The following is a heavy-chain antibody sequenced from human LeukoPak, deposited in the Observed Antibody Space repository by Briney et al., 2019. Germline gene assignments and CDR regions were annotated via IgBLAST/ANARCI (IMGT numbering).Heavy chain of an antibody. D-gene: IGHD5-18*01. J-gene: IGHJ4*02. CDR3: ARESRGYTIDY. V-gene: IGHV3-7*01. Sequence: GGSLRLSCAASGFTFSSYEMNWVRQAPGKGLEWVANIKQDGSEKYYVDSVKGRFTISRDNAKNSLYLQMNSLRAEDTAVYYCARESRGYTIDYWGQGTLVTVSS. CDR1: GFTFSSYE. CDR2: IKQDGSEK.